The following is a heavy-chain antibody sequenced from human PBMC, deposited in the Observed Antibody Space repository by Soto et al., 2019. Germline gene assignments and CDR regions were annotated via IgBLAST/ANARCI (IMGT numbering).Heavy chain of an antibody. J-gene: IGHJ3*02. CDR1: GFPFSSYA. CDR2: ISGSGGST. CDR3: AKDGYYYDSSGPDAFDI. D-gene: IGHD3-22*01. Sequence: GGSLRLSCAASGFPFSSYAMSWVRQAPGKGLEWVSAISGSGGSTYYADSVKGRFTISRDNSKNTLYLQMNSLRAEDTAVYYCAKDGYYYDSSGPDAFDIWGQGTMVTVSS. V-gene: IGHV3-23*01.